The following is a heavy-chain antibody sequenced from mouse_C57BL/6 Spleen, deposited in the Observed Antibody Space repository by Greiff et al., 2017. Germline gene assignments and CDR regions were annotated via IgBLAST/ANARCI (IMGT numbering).Heavy chain of an antibody. Sequence: VQLQQSGAELVRPGASVTLSCKASGYTFTDYEMHWVKQTPVHGLEWIGAIDPETGGTAYNQKFKGKAILTADKSSSTAYMELRSLTSEDSAVYYCTRRPHYYGSTTWFAYWGKGTLVTVSA. J-gene: IGHJ3*01. CDR2: IDPETGGT. V-gene: IGHV1-15*01. D-gene: IGHD1-1*01. CDR3: TRRPHYYGSTTWFAY. CDR1: GYTFTDYE.